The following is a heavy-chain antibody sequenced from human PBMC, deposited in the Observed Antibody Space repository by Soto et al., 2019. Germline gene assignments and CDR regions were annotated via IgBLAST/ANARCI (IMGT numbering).Heavy chain of an antibody. Sequence: PSETLSLTCAVYGVSFSDDSWTWIRQPPGKGLEWIGEINHSGSTNYNPSLKSRVTISVDTSKNQSSLKLSSVTAADTAVYYCARDVTSNHNCFDLWGHGTLVSVSS. D-gene: IGHD2-2*01. V-gene: IGHV4-34*01. CDR3: ARDVTSNHNCFDL. J-gene: IGHJ5*02. CDR2: INHSGST. CDR1: GVSFSDDS.